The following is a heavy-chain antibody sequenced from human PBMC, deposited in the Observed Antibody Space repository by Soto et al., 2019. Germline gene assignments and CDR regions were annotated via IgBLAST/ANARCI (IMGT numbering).Heavy chain of an antibody. V-gene: IGHV4-31*03. CDR3: ACRDGYNRNVFDY. J-gene: IGHJ4*02. D-gene: IGHD5-12*01. Sequence: PSETLSLTCTVSGGSISSGGYYWSWIRQHPGKGLEWIGYIYYSGSTYYNPSLKSRVTISVDTSKNQFSLELSSVTAADTAVYYCACRDGYNRNVFDYWGQGALVTVSS. CDR2: IYYSGST. CDR1: GGSISSGGYY.